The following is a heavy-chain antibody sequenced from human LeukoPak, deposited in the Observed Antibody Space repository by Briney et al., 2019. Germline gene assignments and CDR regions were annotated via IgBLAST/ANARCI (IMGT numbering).Heavy chain of an antibody. V-gene: IGHV3-48*03. CDR2: VSGSCYTI. J-gene: IGHJ6*03. D-gene: IGHD6-13*01. Sequence: GRSLRLSCAASGFTFSSYEMNWVRQAPGKGLEGVSDVSGSCYTIYYTDSVEGRFTISRDNAKNSLFLQMNSLRDEDTAVYFCARVKQQLVRLLGRDTTYYYYYYMDVWGKGTTVTVSS. CDR3: ARVKQQLVRLLGRDTTYYYYYYMDV. CDR1: GFTFSSYE.